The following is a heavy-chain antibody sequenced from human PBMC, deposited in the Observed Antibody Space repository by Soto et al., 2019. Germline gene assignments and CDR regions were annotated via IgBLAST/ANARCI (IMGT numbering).Heavy chain of an antibody. CDR2: FDPEDGET. D-gene: IGHD2-15*01. V-gene: IGHV1-24*01. J-gene: IGHJ5*02. Sequence: ASVKVSCKVSGYTLTELSMHWVRQAPGKGLEWMGGFDPEDGETIYAQKFQGRVTMTEDTSTDTAYMELSSLRSEDTAVYYCATVLLGYCSGGSWHSPTDWFDPWGQRTLVTVSS. CDR1: GYTLTELS. CDR3: ATVLLGYCSGGSWHSPTDWFDP.